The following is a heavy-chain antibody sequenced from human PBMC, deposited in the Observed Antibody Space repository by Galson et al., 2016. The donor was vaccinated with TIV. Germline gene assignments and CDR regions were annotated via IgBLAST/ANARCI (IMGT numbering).Heavy chain of an antibody. V-gene: IGHV1-2*02. CDR3: ARGYGVLTANYLTKDFDY. CDR1: GYTFIGYH. D-gene: IGHD3-9*01. CDR2: IKPNRGDT. Sequence: SVKVSCKASGYTFIGYHVHWVRQAPGQGPEWMGWIKPNRGDTTVAQTIRGRVTMPRDTSITTAYLELSALRYDDTAVYYCARGYGVLTANYLTKDFDYWGQGTLVTVSS. J-gene: IGHJ4*02.